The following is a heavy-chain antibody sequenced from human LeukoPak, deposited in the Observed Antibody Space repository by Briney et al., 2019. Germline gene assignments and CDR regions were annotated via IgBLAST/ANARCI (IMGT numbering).Heavy chain of an antibody. CDR3: ATRNYYDSTGYYNY. Sequence: PSGTLSLTCAVSGGSISTDNWWTWVRQPPGKGLEWIGEVHHRGSTNYNPSLKSRVTISVDKSKNQFSLKLTSVTAADTALYYCATRNYYDSTGYYNYWGQGTLVTVSS. J-gene: IGHJ4*02. CDR1: GGSISTDNW. CDR2: VHHRGST. V-gene: IGHV4-4*02. D-gene: IGHD3-22*01.